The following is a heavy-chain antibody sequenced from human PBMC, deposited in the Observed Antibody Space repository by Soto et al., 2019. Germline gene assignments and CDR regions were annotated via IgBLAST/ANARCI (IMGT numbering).Heavy chain of an antibody. Sequence: ASVKVSCKASGYTFTSYGMSWVRQAPGQGLEWMGWISAYNGNTNYAQKLQGRVTMTTDTSTSTAYMELSSLRSDDTAVYYCARDGYHDSSRYYVNYYYGMDVWGQGTTVTVSS. CDR3: ARDGYHDSSRYYVNYYYGMDV. CDR2: ISAYNGNT. J-gene: IGHJ6*02. CDR1: GYTFTSYG. D-gene: IGHD3-22*01. V-gene: IGHV1-18*04.